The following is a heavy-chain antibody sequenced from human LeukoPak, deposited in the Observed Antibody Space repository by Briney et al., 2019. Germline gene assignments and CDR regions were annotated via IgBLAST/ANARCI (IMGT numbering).Heavy chain of an antibody. CDR1: GLNFSNYW. V-gene: IGHV3-7*01. CDR2: IKQDGSEE. Sequence: LPGGSLRLSCAASGLNFSNYWMSWVRQAPGKGLEWVANIKQDGSEEYYVDSVKGRFTISRDNAKNSLYLQMNSLRAEDTAVYYCAREDGCSRTSCYDYWFDPWGQGTLVTVSS. CDR3: AREDGCSRTSCYDYWFDP. D-gene: IGHD2-2*01. J-gene: IGHJ5*02.